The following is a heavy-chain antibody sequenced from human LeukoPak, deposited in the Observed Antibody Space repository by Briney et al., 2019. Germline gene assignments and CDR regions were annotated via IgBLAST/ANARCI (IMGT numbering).Heavy chain of an antibody. Sequence: GGSLRLSCAASGFSFSSYAMSWVRQAPGKGLEWVSAISGSGGSTYYADSVKGRFTISRDNSKNTLYLQMNSLRAEDTAVYYCAKVVVPAALWGVFDYWGQGTLVTVSS. CDR3: AKVVVPAALWGVFDY. J-gene: IGHJ4*02. CDR2: ISGSGGST. D-gene: IGHD2-2*01. V-gene: IGHV3-23*01. CDR1: GFSFSSYA.